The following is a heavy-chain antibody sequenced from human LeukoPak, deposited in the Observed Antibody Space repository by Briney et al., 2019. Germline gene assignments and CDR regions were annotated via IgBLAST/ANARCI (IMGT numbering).Heavy chain of an antibody. CDR2: INPNSGGT. D-gene: IGHD3-10*01. Sequence: ASVKVSCKASGYTFTGYYMRWVRQAPGQGLEWMEWINPNSGGTNYAQKFQGRVTMTRDTSISTAYMELSRLRSDDTAVYYCARDHITMVRGVIAGTGLGGYWGQGTLVTVSS. CDR1: GYTFTGYY. V-gene: IGHV1-2*02. CDR3: ARDHITMVRGVIAGTGLGGY. J-gene: IGHJ4*02.